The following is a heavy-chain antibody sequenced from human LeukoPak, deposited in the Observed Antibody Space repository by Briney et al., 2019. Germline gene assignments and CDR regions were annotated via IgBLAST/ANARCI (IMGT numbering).Heavy chain of an antibody. Sequence: GRSLRLSCAASGFTFSSYSMNWVRQAPGKGLEWVALISYDGSNKYYADSVKGRFTISRDNSKNTLYLQMNSLRAEDTAVYYCARERYCSSTQCYAGSVYGMDVWGQGTTVTVSS. CDR3: ARERYCSSTQCYAGSVYGMDV. J-gene: IGHJ6*02. D-gene: IGHD2-2*01. CDR2: ISYDGSNK. CDR1: GFTFSSYS. V-gene: IGHV3-30*03.